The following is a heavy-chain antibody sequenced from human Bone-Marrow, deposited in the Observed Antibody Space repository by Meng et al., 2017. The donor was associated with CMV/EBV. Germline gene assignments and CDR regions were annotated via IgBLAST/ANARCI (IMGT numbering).Heavy chain of an antibody. CDR2: INPNSGGT. J-gene: IGHJ4*02. CDR3: ARDGWENYYGSGSFLDY. CDR1: RYTFTAYY. Sequence: ASVKVSCKASRYTFTAYYMHWVRQAPGQGLEWMGWINPNSGGTNYAQKFQGRVTMTRDTSISTAYMELSRLRSDDTAVYYCARDGWENYYGSGSFLDYWGQGTLVTVSS. V-gene: IGHV1-2*02. D-gene: IGHD3-10*01.